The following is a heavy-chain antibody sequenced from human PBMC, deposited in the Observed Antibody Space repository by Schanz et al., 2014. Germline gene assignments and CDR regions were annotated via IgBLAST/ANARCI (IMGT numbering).Heavy chain of an antibody. Sequence: QVQVIQSGPEVKKPGASVKVSCKASGYTFTNHYLHWVRQAPGQGLEWMGRMSPSSGGTNYAQNFQPRVTMTKDTSVNTVYMELSTLTSDDTAVYYCARESVSRTRLFDPWGQGTLVTVSS. D-gene: IGHD3-3*01. CDR3: ARESVSRTRLFDP. CDR1: GYTFTNHY. J-gene: IGHJ5*02. V-gene: IGHV1-2*06. CDR2: MSPSSGGT.